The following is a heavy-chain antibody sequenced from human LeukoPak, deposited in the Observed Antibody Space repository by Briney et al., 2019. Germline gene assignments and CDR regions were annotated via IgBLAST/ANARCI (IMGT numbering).Heavy chain of an antibody. Sequence: GGSLRLSCAASGFSFSTYWMHWVRQAPGKGLVWVSRIASDGSSTTYADSVKGRFSISRDNAKNTLYLQMNSLRVEDTAVYYCARGRPHGNDYWGQGTLVTVSS. V-gene: IGHV3-74*01. CDR3: ARGRPHGNDY. J-gene: IGHJ4*02. D-gene: IGHD4-23*01. CDR2: IASDGSST. CDR1: GFSFSTYW.